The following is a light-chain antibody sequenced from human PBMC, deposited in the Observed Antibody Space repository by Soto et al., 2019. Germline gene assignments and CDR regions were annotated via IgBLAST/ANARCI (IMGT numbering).Light chain of an antibody. CDR2: AAS. CDR3: QQYYSYPPK. V-gene: IGKV1-8*01. J-gene: IGKJ1*01. CDR1: QGISSY. Sequence: AIRMTQSPSSLSASTGDRVTITCRASQGISSYLAWYQQKPGKAPKLLIYAASTLQSGVPSRFSGSGSGTDFTLTISCLQSEDFATYYCQQYYSYPPKFGQETKVEIK.